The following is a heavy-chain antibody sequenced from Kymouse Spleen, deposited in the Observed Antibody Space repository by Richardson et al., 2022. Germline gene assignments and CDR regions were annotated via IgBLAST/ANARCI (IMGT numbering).Heavy chain of an antibody. D-gene: IGHD1-26*01. CDR3: AKDREGANFDY. V-gene: IGHV3-30*18. J-gene: IGHJ4*02. Sequence: QVQLVESGGGVVQPGRSLRLSCAASGFTFSSYGMHWVRQAPGKGLEWVAVISYDGSNKYYADSVKGRFTISRDNSKNTLYLQMNSLRAEDTAVYYCAKDREGANFDYWGQGTLVTVSS. CDR1: GFTFSSYG. CDR2: ISYDGSNK.